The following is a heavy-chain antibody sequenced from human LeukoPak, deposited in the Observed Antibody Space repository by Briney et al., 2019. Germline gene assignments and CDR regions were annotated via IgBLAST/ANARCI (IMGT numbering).Heavy chain of an antibody. V-gene: IGHV4-59*08. CDR3: ASTKYCSGGVCYDY. J-gene: IGHJ4*02. CDR1: GDSITSYY. CDR2: IYYSGST. Sequence: SETLSLTCTVSGDSITSYYWSWIRQPPGKGLEWIGYIYYSGSTNYNPSLKSRVTISVDTSKNQFSLKLSSVTAADTAVYYCASTKYCSGGVCYDYWGQGTLVTVSS. D-gene: IGHD2-15*01.